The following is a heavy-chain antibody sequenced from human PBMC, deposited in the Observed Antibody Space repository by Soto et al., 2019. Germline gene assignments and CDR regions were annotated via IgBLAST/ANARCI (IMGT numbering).Heavy chain of an antibody. CDR2: INHSGRT. J-gene: IGHJ4*02. Sequence: KASETLSLTCAVYGGSFSGYYWSWIRQPPGKGLEWIGEINHSGRTNENPSLKSRVTISVDTSKNQFSLKLRSVTAADTAVYYCARGITMKLAVQGDAPDNYYFDSWGQGSLVTVSS. CDR3: ARGITMKLAVQGDAPDNYYFDS. V-gene: IGHV4-34*01. CDR1: GGSFSGYY. D-gene: IGHD3-22*01.